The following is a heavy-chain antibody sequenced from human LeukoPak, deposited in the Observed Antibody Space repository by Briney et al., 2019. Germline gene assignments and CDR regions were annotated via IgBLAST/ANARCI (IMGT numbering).Heavy chain of an antibody. CDR2: IYSGGIT. Sequence: GRSLRLACAASGLTVSSNYMSWVRQAPGEGLEWVSSIYSGGITYYADSVNGRFTISIDNSKNTLCLQMNSVRAEDTAVYYCARDVSPLSWGPQGAYWGQGTLVTVSS. D-gene: IGHD3-16*02. CDR1: GLTVSSNY. J-gene: IGHJ4*02. V-gene: IGHV3-66*01. CDR3: ARDVSPLSWGPQGAY.